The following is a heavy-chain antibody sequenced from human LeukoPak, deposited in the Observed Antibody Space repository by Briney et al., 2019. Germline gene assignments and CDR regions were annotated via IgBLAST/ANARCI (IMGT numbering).Heavy chain of an antibody. D-gene: IGHD2-2*01. J-gene: IGHJ6*02. Sequence: GGSLRLSCAASGFTFSGYPIHWVRQAPGKGLEWVAVISYDGSNKYYADSVKGRFTISRDNSKNTLYLQMNSLRAEDTAVYYCARDEGYCSRTSYHGASKGMDVWGQGTAVIVSS. CDR3: ARDEGYCSRTSYHGASKGMDV. CDR2: ISYDGSNK. V-gene: IGHV3-30-3*01. CDR1: GFTFSGYP.